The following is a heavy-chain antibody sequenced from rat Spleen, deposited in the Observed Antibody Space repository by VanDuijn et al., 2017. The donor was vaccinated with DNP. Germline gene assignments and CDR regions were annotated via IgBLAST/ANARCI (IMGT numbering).Heavy chain of an antibody. Sequence: EVLLVESDGGLVQPGRSLKLSCAVSGFTFSDYYMAWVRQAPAKGLEWVATISYNGGTPYYRDSVKGRFTISRDNAQSTLYLQMDSLTSEDTATYFCARRPPGYSRGWFGYWGQGTLVTVSS. CDR3: ARRPPGYSRGWFGY. CDR1: GFTFSDYY. D-gene: IGHD1-4*01. J-gene: IGHJ3*01. V-gene: IGHV5-7*01. CDR2: ISYNGGTP.